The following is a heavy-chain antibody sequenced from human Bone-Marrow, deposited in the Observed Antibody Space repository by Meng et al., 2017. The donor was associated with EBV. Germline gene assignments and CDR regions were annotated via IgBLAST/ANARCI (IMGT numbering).Heavy chain of an antibody. J-gene: IGHJ4*02. CDR1: GFTFSIYA. Sequence: VQLVGSGGGLVTPGGSLRLSCAASGFTFSIYAMSWVRQAPGKGLLQWVSAISGSGGGTYYADSVKGRFTISRDNSKNTLYLQMNSLRAEDTAVYYCATGGATPTYYFDYWGQGTLVTVSS. V-gene: IGHV3-23*04. D-gene: IGHD1-26*01. CDR3: ATGGATPTYYFDY. CDR2: ISGSGGGT.